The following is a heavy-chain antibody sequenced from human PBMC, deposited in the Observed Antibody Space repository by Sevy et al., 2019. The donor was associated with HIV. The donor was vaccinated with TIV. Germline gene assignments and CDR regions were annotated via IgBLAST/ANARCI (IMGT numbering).Heavy chain of an antibody. J-gene: IGHJ4*02. V-gene: IGHV3-48*03. D-gene: IGHD4-17*01. CDR2: ISNSGTAM. Sequence: GGSLRLSCAASGFTFSSYEMNWVRQAPGKGLEWISYISNSGTAMYYSDSVRGRFTISRDNARRSLYLQMNSLRAEDTAVYYCARDLPPSATTVPHFDCWGQGTLVIVSS. CDR1: GFTFSSYE. CDR3: ARDLPPSATTVPHFDC.